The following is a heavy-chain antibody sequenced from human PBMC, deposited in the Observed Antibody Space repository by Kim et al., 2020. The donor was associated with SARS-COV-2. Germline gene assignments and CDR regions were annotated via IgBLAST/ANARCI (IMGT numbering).Heavy chain of an antibody. D-gene: IGHD3-22*01. Sequence: SETLSLTCTISGASISSHYWTWIRQTPGKAPEWIGNIFYTGITDYNPYFKSRITISVDTSKNEFSLNLRDVTAADSAVYFCAAGTWGTYDNVWGQGTLVTVSS. J-gene: IGHJ4*02. V-gene: IGHV4-59*11. CDR3: AAGTWGTYDNV. CDR1: GASISSHY. CDR2: IFYTGIT.